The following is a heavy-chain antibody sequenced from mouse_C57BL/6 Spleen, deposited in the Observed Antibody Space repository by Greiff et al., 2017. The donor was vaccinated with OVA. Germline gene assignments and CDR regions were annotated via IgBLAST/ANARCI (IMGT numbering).Heavy chain of an antibody. D-gene: IGHD2-1*01. J-gene: IGHJ4*01. CDR3: ARSGDYYGNPYAMDY. V-gene: IGHV1-81*01. Sequence: VQLQQSGAELARPGASVKLSCKASGYTFTRYGISWVKQSTGQGLEWIGEIYPRSGNTYYNEKFKGKATLTADKSSSTAYMELRSLTFEDSAFYFCARSGDYYGNPYAMDYWGQGTSVTVSS. CDR2: IYPRSGNT. CDR1: GYTFTRYG.